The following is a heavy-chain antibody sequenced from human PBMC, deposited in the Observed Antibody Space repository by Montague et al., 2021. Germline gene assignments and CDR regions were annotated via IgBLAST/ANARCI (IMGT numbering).Heavy chain of an antibody. Sequence: SETLSLTCTISGGSIRSYYWNWIRQPPGKGLEWISYIYYSGSTNYNPSLKSRVNISLDTSNYQLSLNLRSVTAADTAVYYCARALAARWWFDPWGQGTLVTVSS. CDR3: ARALAARWWFDP. CDR1: GGSIRSYY. D-gene: IGHD6-6*01. V-gene: IGHV4-59*01. CDR2: IYYSGST. J-gene: IGHJ5*02.